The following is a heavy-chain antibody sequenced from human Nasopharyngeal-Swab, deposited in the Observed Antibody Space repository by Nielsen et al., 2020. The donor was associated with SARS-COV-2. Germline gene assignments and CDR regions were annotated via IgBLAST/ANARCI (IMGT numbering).Heavy chain of an antibody. CDR1: GGPISSGGYY. CDR2: IYYSGST. CDR3: ARDRTAAPGIWFDP. Sequence: SETLSLTCTVSGGPISSGGYYGSWIRQHPGKGLEWIGYIYYSGSTNYNPSLKSRVTISVDTSKNQFSLKLSSVTAADTAVYYCARDRTAAPGIWFDPWGQGTLVTVSS. V-gene: IGHV4-31*03. J-gene: IGHJ5*02. D-gene: IGHD6-13*01.